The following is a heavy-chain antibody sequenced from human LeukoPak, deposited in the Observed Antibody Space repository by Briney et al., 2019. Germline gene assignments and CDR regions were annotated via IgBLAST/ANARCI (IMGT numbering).Heavy chain of an antibody. CDR3: AKEGYYYDSSGYYPDY. Sequence: PGGSLRLSCAASGFTFSSYGMHWGRQAPGKGLEWVAVISYDGSNKYYADSVKGRFTISRDNSKNTLYLQMNSLRAEDTAVYYCAKEGYYYDSSGYYPDYRGQGTLVTVSS. CDR1: GFTFSSYG. D-gene: IGHD3-22*01. J-gene: IGHJ4*02. CDR2: ISYDGSNK. V-gene: IGHV3-30*18.